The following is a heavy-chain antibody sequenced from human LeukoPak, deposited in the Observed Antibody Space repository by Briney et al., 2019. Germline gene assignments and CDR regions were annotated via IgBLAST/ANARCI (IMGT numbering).Heavy chain of an antibody. D-gene: IGHD2-15*01. Sequence: GGSVRLSCAASGFTFSSYWMSWVRQAPGKGLEWVANIKQDGSEKYYVDSVKGRFTISGDNAKNSLYLQRNSLRAEDTAVYYCARDLSYGYCSGGSCYSSFGYWGQGTLVTVSS. CDR3: ARDLSYGYCSGGSCYSSFGY. CDR2: IKQDGSEK. V-gene: IGHV3-7*01. J-gene: IGHJ4*02. CDR1: GFTFSSYW.